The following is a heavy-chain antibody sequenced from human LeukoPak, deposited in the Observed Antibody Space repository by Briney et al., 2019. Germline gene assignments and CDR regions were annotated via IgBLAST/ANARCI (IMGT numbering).Heavy chain of an antibody. J-gene: IGHJ4*02. V-gene: IGHV1-2*02. CDR3: ARDGLDSLGSDY. CDR1: GYTFTGYY. D-gene: IGHD3/OR15-3a*01. Sequence: ASVKVSCKASGYTFTGYYIHWVRQAPGQGPEWMGWINPNSGGTNYAQKFQGRVTMTRDTSISTAYMELSRLRSDDTAVYYCARDGLDSLGSDYWGQGTLVTVSS. CDR2: INPNSGGT.